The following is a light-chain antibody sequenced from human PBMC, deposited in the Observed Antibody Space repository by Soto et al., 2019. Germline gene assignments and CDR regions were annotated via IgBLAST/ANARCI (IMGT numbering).Light chain of an antibody. V-gene: IGKV3-20*01. CDR2: GAS. Sequence: EIVLTQSPGTLSLSPGERATLSCRASQSVTNNYLAWYQQTPGQAPRPHFFGASIRVTGIPDRFSGSGSGTDFTLTISRLEPEDFAVYYGQQYGKDPTTFGQGKRLEI. CDR1: QSVTNNY. CDR3: QQYGKDPTT. J-gene: IGKJ5*01.